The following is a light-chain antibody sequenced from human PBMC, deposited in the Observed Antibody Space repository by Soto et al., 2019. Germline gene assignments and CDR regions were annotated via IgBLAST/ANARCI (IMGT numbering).Light chain of an antibody. CDR3: QQFTIYPLS. CDR1: QAIHSG. CDR2: DAS. Sequence: ATQLTQSPSSLSASIGDRVTISCRASQAIHSGLAWYQVKAGMPPKVLIYDASKLQSGVPSRFSGRGSGTNFTLTISSPQPEDFATYYCQQFTIYPLSFGGGTIVEIK. V-gene: IGKV1-13*02. J-gene: IGKJ4*02.